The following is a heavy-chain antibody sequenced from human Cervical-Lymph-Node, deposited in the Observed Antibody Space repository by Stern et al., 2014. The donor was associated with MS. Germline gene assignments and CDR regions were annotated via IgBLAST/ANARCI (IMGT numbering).Heavy chain of an antibody. J-gene: IGHJ6*02. Sequence: QVQLVQSGAEVKKPGASVKVSCKASGYTFTSYGISWVRQAPGQGLEWMGWISAYKGNTNYAQKLQGRVTMTTDTSTSTAYMELRSLRSDDTAVYYCARDQDYDFWSGSHYYYGMDVWGQGTTVTVSS. D-gene: IGHD3-3*01. CDR1: GYTFTSYG. V-gene: IGHV1-18*01. CDR2: ISAYKGNT. CDR3: ARDQDYDFWSGSHYYYGMDV.